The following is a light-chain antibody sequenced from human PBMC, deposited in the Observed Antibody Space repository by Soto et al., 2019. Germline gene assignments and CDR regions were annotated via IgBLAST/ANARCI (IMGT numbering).Light chain of an antibody. V-gene: IGLV2-14*01. CDR3: SSYTSSSTAV. J-gene: IGLJ2*01. CDR2: DVS. CDR1: SSDVGGYNY. Sequence: QSVLTQPASVSGSPGQSITISCTGPSSDVGGYNYVSWYQQHPGKAPKLMIYDVSNRLSGVSNRFSGSKSGNTASLTISGLQAEDVADYYCSSYTSSSTAVFGGGPTLTVL.